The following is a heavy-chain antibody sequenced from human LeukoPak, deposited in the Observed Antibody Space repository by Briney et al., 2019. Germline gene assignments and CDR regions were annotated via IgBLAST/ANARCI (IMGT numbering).Heavy chain of an antibody. CDR2: IIPIFGTA. CDR1: GGTFRTYA. Sequence: SVKVSCKASGGTFRTYAISWVRQAPGQGLECMGGIIPIFGTANYAQKFQGRVTITADESTSSAYMELSSLRSEDTAVYYCARAAYSSSYAAGYWGQGTLVTVSS. D-gene: IGHD6-6*01. V-gene: IGHV1-69*13. CDR3: ARAAYSSSYAAGY. J-gene: IGHJ4*02.